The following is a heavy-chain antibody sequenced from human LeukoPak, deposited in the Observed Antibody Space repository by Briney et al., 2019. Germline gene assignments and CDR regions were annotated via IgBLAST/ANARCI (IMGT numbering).Heavy chain of an antibody. D-gene: IGHD5-18*01. CDR3: AREGLYNYGYVYGY. CDR1: GFPFSDYY. Sequence: PGGSLRLSCAASGFPFSDYYMSWIRQAPGKGLEWVSYISSGGSIIYYADSVKGRFTISRDNAKKSLYLQMNSLRAEDTAVYFCAREGLYNYGYVYGYWGQGTLVTVSS. CDR2: ISSGGSII. J-gene: IGHJ4*02. V-gene: IGHV3-11*04.